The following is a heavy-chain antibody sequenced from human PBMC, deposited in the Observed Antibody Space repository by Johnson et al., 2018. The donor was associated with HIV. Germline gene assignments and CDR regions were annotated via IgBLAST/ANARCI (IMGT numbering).Heavy chain of an antibody. CDR1: GFTFSSFW. CDR3: AKDYPTSNWAVPDAFDI. D-gene: IGHD7-27*01. V-gene: IGHV3-7*05. CDR2: IKDDGSEK. Sequence: VQLVESGGGVVQPGRSLRLSCAASGFTFSSFWMTWVRQAPGKGLEWVANIKDDGSEKSYVDSVKGRFTISRDNAKNSLYLQMNSLRAEDTAVYYCAKDYPTSNWAVPDAFDIWGQGTMVTVSS. J-gene: IGHJ3*02.